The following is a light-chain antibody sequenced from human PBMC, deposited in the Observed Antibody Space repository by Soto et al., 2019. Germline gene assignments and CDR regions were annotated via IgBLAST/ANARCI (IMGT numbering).Light chain of an antibody. Sequence: IVMTQSPPTLSVSPGERATLSCRASRSISTNVAWYQHKSGQAPRLLIYSASTRATGIPTRFSGSGSVTEFTLTISSLQSEDFGIYYCQQYNNWPPITFGGGTKVEIK. CDR2: SAS. CDR1: RSISTN. V-gene: IGKV3-15*01. J-gene: IGKJ4*01. CDR3: QQYNNWPPIT.